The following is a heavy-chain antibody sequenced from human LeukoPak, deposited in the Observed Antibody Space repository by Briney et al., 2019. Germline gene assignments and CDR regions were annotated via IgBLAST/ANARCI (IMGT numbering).Heavy chain of an antibody. J-gene: IGHJ3*02. CDR1: GFTFSSYA. D-gene: IGHD3-16*01. Sequence: PGGSPRLSCAASGFTFSSYAMTWVRQAPGKGLEWVSSISGSGGSTSYAVSVKGRFTISRDNSKNTLYLQMDSLRAEDTALYYCARGGLYWHIWGQGTMVTVSS. V-gene: IGHV3-23*01. CDR3: ARGGLYWHI. CDR2: ISGSGGST.